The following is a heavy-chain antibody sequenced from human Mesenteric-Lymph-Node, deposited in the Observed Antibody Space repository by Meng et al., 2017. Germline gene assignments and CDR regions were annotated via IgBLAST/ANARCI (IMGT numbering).Heavy chain of an antibody. CDR1: GYTFTSYG. CDR3: ARGGNLGYCSGGSCYYYYGMDV. CDR2: ISAYNGNT. V-gene: IGHV1-18*01. J-gene: IGHJ6*02. D-gene: IGHD2-15*01. Sequence: ASVKVSCKASGYTFTSYGISWVRQAPGQGLEWMGWISAYNGNTNYAQKLQGRVTMTTDTSTSTAYMELRSLRSEDTAVYYCARGGNLGYCSGGSCYYYYGMDVWGQGTTVTVSS.